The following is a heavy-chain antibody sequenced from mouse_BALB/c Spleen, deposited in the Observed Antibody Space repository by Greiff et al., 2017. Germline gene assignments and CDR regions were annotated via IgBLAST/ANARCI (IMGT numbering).Heavy chain of an antibody. Sequence: EVKVEESGPGLVKPSQSLSLTCTVTGYSITSDYAWNWIRQFPGNKLEWMGYISYSGSTSYNPSLKSRISITRDTSKNQFFLQLNSVTTEDTATYYCARKGVLRGAMDYWGQGTSVTVSS. D-gene: IGHD1-1*01. CDR3: ARKGVLRGAMDY. CDR1: GYSITSDYA. J-gene: IGHJ4*01. V-gene: IGHV3-2*02. CDR2: ISYSGST.